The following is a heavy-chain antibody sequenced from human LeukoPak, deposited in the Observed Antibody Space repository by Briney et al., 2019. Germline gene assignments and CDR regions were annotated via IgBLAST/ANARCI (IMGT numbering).Heavy chain of an antibody. Sequence: SETLSLTCTVSGGSISSYYWSWIRQPAGKGLEWIGRIYTSGSTNYNPSLKSRVTMSVDTSKNQFSLKLSSVTPEDTAVYYCARGGGSYFPHYYYYMDVWGKGTTVTISS. J-gene: IGHJ6*03. V-gene: IGHV4-4*07. D-gene: IGHD1-26*01. CDR2: IYTSGST. CDR1: GGSISSYY. CDR3: ARGGGSYFPHYYYYMDV.